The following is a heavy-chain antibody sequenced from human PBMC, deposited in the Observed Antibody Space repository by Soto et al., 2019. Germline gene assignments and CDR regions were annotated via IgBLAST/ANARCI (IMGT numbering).Heavy chain of an antibody. J-gene: IGHJ4*02. Sequence: EVQLVESGGGMVQPGGSLRLSCAASGFTVSNSYMSWVRQAPGKGLEWVSVIYGGGSTDYADSVKGRFTISRDNSMNTLYLQWNSLRAEDTAVYYCASLSNSFRYIDYWGQGTLVTVSS. D-gene: IGHD1-26*01. CDR1: GFTVSNSY. CDR2: IYGGGST. CDR3: ASLSNSFRYIDY. V-gene: IGHV3-66*01.